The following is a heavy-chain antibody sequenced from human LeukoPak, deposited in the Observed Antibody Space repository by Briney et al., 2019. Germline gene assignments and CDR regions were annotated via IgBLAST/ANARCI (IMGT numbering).Heavy chain of an antibody. CDR3: ARALAAAGSQGPDY. CDR1: GFTFSSYG. Sequence: GRSLRLSCAASGFTFSSYGMHWVRQAPGKGLEWVAVISYDGSNKYYADSVKGRFTISRDNSKNTLYLQMNSLRAEDTAVYYCARALAAAGSQGPDYWGQGTLVTVSS. V-gene: IGHV3-30*03. D-gene: IGHD6-13*01. J-gene: IGHJ4*02. CDR2: ISYDGSNK.